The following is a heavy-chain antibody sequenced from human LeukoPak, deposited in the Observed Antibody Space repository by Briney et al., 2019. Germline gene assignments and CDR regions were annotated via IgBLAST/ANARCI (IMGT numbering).Heavy chain of an antibody. J-gene: IGHJ4*02. CDR3: ARAESANYYDSSGYYYTY. Sequence: ASVKASCKASGGTFSSYAISWVRQAPGQGLEWMGWINPNSGGTNYAQKFQGRVTMTRDTSISTAYMELSRLRSDDTAVYYCARAESANYYDSSGYYYTYWGQGTLVTVSS. CDR1: GGTFSSYA. CDR2: INPNSGGT. D-gene: IGHD3-22*01. V-gene: IGHV1-2*02.